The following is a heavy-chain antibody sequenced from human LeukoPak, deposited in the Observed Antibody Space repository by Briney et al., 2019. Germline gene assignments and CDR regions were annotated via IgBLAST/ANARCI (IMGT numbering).Heavy chain of an antibody. V-gene: IGHV3-21*01. D-gene: IGHD3-22*01. CDR3: ARDIDGSGDTMIVVVITPTFDY. CDR1: GFTFSSYS. Sequence: PGGSLRLSCAASGFTFSSYSMTWVRQAPGKGLEWVSSISSSSSYIYYADSVKGRFTISRDNAKNSLYLQMNSLRAEDTAVYYCARDIDGSGDTMIVVVITPTFDYWGQGTLVTVSS. CDR2: ISSSSSYI. J-gene: IGHJ4*02.